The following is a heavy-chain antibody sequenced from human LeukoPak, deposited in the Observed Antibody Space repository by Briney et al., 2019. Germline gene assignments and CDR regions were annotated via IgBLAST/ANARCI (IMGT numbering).Heavy chain of an antibody. CDR3: ARGAIRLLWFGESYYFDY. D-gene: IGHD3-10*01. V-gene: IGHV1-2*02. Sequence: GASVKVSCKASGYTFTGYYMHWVRQAPGQGLEWMGWINPSSGGTNYAQKFQGRVTMTRDTSISTAYMELSRLRSDDTAVYYCARGAIRLLWFGESYYFDYWGQGTLVTVSS. CDR1: GYTFTGYY. CDR2: INPSSGGT. J-gene: IGHJ4*02.